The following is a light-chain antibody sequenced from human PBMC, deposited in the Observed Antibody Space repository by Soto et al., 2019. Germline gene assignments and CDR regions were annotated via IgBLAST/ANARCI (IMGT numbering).Light chain of an antibody. Sequence: DIQMTQSPSALSASVGDRVTITCRGSQGISSWLAWYQQKPGKAPRLLIYKASSLASGVPSRFSGSGSGTEFTLTISSLQLEDVATYHCQQHTTFGQGTKVEI. CDR3: QQHTT. CDR1: QGISSW. V-gene: IGKV1-5*03. CDR2: KAS. J-gene: IGKJ1*01.